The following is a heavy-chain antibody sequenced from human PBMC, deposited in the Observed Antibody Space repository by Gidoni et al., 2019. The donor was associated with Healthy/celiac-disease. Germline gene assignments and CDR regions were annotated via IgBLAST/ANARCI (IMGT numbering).Heavy chain of an antibody. D-gene: IGHD2-2*02. V-gene: IGHV4-4*07. CDR3: ASNRERYCSSTSGYRYYGMDV. Sequence: QVQLQESGPGLVQPSATLSLTCTVSGGSISSYYWSWIRQPAGKGLEWIGRIYTSGSTNYNPSLKSRVTMSVDTSKNQFSLKLSAVTAADTAVYYCASNRERYCSSTSGYRYYGMDVWGQGTTVTVSS. CDR2: IYTSGST. J-gene: IGHJ6*02. CDR1: GGSISSYY.